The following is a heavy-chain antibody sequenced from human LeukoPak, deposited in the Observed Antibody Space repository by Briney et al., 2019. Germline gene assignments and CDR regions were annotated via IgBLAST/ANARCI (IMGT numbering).Heavy chain of an antibody. Sequence: PGGSLRLSCAVSGFTFSDYYMDWVRQAPGKGLEWVGRIRNKANSYATEYAASVKGRFTIPRDDSKNSLYLQMNSLKAEDTAMYYCARGVLWSGYFYFDYWGQGTLVTVSS. D-gene: IGHD3-3*01. CDR2: IRNKANSYAT. V-gene: IGHV3-72*01. CDR3: ARGVLWSGYFYFDY. CDR1: GFTFSDYY. J-gene: IGHJ4*02.